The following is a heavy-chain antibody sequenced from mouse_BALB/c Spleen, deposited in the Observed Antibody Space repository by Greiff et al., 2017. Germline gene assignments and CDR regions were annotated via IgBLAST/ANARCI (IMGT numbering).Heavy chain of an antibody. D-gene: IGHD2-10*02. J-gene: IGHJ4*01. Sequence: VQLKQSGAELVRSGASVKLSCTASGFNIKDYYMHWVKQRPEQGLEWIGWIDPENGDTEYAPKFQGKATMTADTSSNTAYLQLSSLTSEDTAVYYCNVPLYGNYYAMDYWGQGTSVTVSS. CDR3: NVPLYGNYYAMDY. V-gene: IGHV14-4*02. CDR1: GFNIKDYY. CDR2: IDPENGDT.